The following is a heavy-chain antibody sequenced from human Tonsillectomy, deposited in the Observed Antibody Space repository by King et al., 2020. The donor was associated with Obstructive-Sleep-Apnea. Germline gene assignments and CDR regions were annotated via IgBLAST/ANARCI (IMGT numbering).Heavy chain of an antibody. V-gene: IGHV3-23*04. D-gene: IGHD6-19*01. J-gene: IGHJ4*02. CDR2: ISGSGGTT. CDR3: AKVSRVSGWDFFDY. Sequence: DVQLVESGGGLVQPGGSLRLSCAASGFTFSSYAMTWVRQAPGKGLEWVSTISGSGGTTYFADSLKGRFTISRDNSKNTVYLQVNSLRAEDTAVYFCAKVSRVSGWDFFDYWGQGTLVTVSS. CDR1: GFTFSSYA.